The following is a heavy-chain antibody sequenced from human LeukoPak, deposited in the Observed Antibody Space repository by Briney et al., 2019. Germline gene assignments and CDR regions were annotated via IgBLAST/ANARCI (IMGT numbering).Heavy chain of an antibody. CDR2: INPNSGGT. Sequence: VKVSCKASGYTFTGYYMHWVRQAPGQGLEWMGRINPNSGGTNYAQKFQGGVTMTRDTSISTAYMELSRLRSDDTAVYYCARVNGVVRGVNDYWGQGTLVTVSS. D-gene: IGHD3-10*01. CDR3: ARVNGVVRGVNDY. J-gene: IGHJ4*02. V-gene: IGHV1-2*06. CDR1: GYTFTGYY.